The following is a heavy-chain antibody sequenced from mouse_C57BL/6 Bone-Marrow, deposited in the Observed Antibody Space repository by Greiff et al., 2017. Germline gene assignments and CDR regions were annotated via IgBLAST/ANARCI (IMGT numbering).Heavy chain of an antibody. CDR3: ARSSTFFYYFDY. Sequence: VHLVESGAELVKPGASVKMSCKASGYTFTTYPIEWMKQTHGKSLEWIGNFHPYNDDTKYNEKFKGKATLTVEKSSNTVYLELSRLTSDDSAVYYCARSSTFFYYFDYWGQGTTLTVSS. CDR1: GYTFTTYP. CDR2: FHPYNDDT. J-gene: IGHJ2*01. D-gene: IGHD5-1*01. V-gene: IGHV1-47*01.